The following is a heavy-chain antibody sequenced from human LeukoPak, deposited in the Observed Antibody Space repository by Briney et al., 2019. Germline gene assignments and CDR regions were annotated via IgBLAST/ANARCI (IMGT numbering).Heavy chain of an antibody. V-gene: IGHV4-30-4*07. D-gene: IGHD1-26*01. J-gene: IGHJ5*02. Sequence: SETLSLTCTVSGGSISSGGYSWSWIRQPPVKGLEWIGDIYYSGSTYYNPSLKSRVTISVDTSKNQFSLKLSSVTAADTAVYYCARGVGNALDPWGQGTLVTVSS. CDR3: ARGVGNALDP. CDR2: IYYSGST. CDR1: GGSISSGGYS.